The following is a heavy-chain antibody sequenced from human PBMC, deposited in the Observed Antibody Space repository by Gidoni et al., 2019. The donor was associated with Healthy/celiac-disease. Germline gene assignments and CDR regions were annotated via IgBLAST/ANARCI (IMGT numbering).Heavy chain of an antibody. CDR3: ATRGSSGWYMGSEFDY. CDR1: GGTFSSYA. CDR2: SIPIFGTA. D-gene: IGHD6-19*01. V-gene: IGHV1-69*01. Sequence: QVQLVQSGAEVKKPGSSVTVSCKASGGTFSSYAISWVRQAPGQGLEWMGGSIPIFGTANYAQKFQGRVTITADESTSTAYMELSSLRSEDTAVYYCATRGSSGWYMGSEFDYWGQGTLVTVSS. J-gene: IGHJ4*02.